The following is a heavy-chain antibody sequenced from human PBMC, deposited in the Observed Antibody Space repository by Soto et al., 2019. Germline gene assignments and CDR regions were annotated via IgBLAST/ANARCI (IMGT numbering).Heavy chain of an antibody. J-gene: IGHJ4*02. CDR1: GFTFSTYA. V-gene: IGHV3-23*01. CDR2: ISADGGAT. CDR3: TKLEMSASVY. D-gene: IGHD3-3*01. Sequence: GGSLRLSCAASGFTFSTYAMTWFRRAPGKGLEWVSAISADGGATFHADSMKGRFTISRDNSRNTLYLQMNSLRVEDTAVYFCTKLEMSASVYWGQGTQVTVSS.